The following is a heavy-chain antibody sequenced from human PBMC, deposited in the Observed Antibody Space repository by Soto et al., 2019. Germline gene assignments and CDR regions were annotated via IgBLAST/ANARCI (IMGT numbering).Heavy chain of an antibody. D-gene: IGHD5-18*01. J-gene: IGHJ4*02. V-gene: IGHV3-64D*08. CDR1: GFTFSSYA. CDR2: ISSNGGST. Sequence: GGSLRLSCSASGFTFSSYAMHWVRQAPGKGLEYVSAISSNGGSTYYADSVKGRFTISRDNSKNILYLQMSSLRAEDTAVYYCVKDREYGGDTAMVPVPIFDYWGQGTLVTVSS. CDR3: VKDREYGGDTAMVPVPIFDY.